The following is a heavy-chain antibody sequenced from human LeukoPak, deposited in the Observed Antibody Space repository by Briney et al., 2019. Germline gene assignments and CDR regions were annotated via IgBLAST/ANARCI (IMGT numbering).Heavy chain of an antibody. CDR1: GFTFSSYG. Sequence: GGSLRLSCAASGFTFSSYGMSWVRQAPGKGLEWVSAISGSGGSTYYADSVKGRFTISRDNSQNSLYLQMNSLRAEDTAVYYCARDSSSWFDPWGQGTLVTVSS. CDR2: ISGSGGST. CDR3: ARDSSSWFDP. D-gene: IGHD6-13*01. J-gene: IGHJ5*02. V-gene: IGHV3-23*01.